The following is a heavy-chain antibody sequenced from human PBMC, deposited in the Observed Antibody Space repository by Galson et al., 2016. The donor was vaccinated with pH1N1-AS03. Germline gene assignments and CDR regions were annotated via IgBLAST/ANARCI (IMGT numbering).Heavy chain of an antibody. CDR2: ISSRGDSI. J-gene: IGHJ4*02. CDR3: ARIVTMSDFDS. CDR1: GFTFSYYS. Sequence: LRLSCAASGFTFSYYSMNWVRQAPGKGLEWVSYISSRGDSIYYADSVKGRFSISRDNAKESLYLQMNSLRDGDTGVYYCARIVTMSDFDSWGQGTLVTVSS. V-gene: IGHV3-48*02. D-gene: IGHD4/OR15-4a*01.